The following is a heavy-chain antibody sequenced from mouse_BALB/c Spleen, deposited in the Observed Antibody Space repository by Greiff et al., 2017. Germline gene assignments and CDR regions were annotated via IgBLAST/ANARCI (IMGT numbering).Heavy chain of an antibody. CDR3: ARPRQLGLHAMDY. CDR2: INSNGGST. Sequence: EVKLVESGGGLVKLGGSLKLSCAASGFTFSSYYMSWVRQTPEKRLELVAAINSNGGSTYYPDTVKGRFTISRDNAKNTLYLQMSSLKSEDTALYYCARPRQLGLHAMDYWGQGTSVTVSS. D-gene: IGHD3-2*01. V-gene: IGHV5-6-2*01. J-gene: IGHJ4*01. CDR1: GFTFSSYY.